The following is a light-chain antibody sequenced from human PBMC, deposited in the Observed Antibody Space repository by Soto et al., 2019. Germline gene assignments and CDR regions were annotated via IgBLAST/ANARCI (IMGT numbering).Light chain of an antibody. V-gene: IGKV1-9*01. CDR1: QDISDY. CDR3: QQLNSYPLT. J-gene: IGKJ4*01. Sequence: DIQLTQSPSFLSASVGDRVTITCRASQDISDYLAWYQQRPGKAPKLLIYAASTLQSGVPSRFIGSGSRTEFTLTISSLQPEDFATYSCQQLNSYPLTFGGGTKVEIK. CDR2: AAS.